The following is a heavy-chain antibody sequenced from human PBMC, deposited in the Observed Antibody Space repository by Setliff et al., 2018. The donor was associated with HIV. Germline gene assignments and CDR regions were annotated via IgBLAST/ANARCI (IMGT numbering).Heavy chain of an antibody. CDR1: GFTFTNYA. D-gene: IGHD6-19*01. CDR2: ISGSGGST. Sequence: GGSLRLSCAASGFTFTNYAMSWVRQAPGKGLEWVSVISGSGGSTYYADFVKGRFTISRDNSKNTLYLQMNSLRAEDTAVYYCAKDQGITVGAAVYYYFYAMDVWGQGTSVTVSS. V-gene: IGHV3-23*01. CDR3: AKDQGITVGAAVYYYFYAMDV. J-gene: IGHJ6*02.